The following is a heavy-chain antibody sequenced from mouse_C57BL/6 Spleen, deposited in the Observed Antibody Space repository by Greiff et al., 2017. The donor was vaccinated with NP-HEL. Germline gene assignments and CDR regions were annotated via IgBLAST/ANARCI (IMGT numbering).Heavy chain of an antibody. CDR1: GYTFTSYW. D-gene: IGHD2-4*01. Sequence: QVQLKQSGAELVKPGSSVKLSCKASGYTFTSYWMNWVKQRPIQGLEWIGHIYPSDSETNYNRKFKDKATLTVDKSSSTAYMQVSSLTCEDSAVYYGARRGWDYDGYAMDDWGKGTSVTVSS. V-gene: IGHV1-52*01. J-gene: IGHJ4*01. CDR2: IYPSDSET. CDR3: ARRGWDYDGYAMDD.